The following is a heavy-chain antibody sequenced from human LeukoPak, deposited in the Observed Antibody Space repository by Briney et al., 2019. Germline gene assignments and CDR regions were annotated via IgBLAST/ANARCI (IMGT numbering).Heavy chain of an antibody. J-gene: IGHJ4*02. CDR1: GGSISSYY. D-gene: IGHD3-22*01. CDR3: ARHELDYYDSSGYALGR. Sequence: SETLSLTCTVSGGSISSYYWSWIRQPPGKGLEWIGYIYYSGSTNYNPSLKSRVTISVDTSKNQLSLKLSSVTAADTAVYYCARHELDYYDSSGYALGRWGQGTLVTVSS. V-gene: IGHV4-59*08. CDR2: IYYSGST.